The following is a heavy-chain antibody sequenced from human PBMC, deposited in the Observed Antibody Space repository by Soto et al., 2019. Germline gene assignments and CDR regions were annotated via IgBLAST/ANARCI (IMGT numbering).Heavy chain of an antibody. CDR1: GGSFSGYY. CDR2: INHSGST. Sequence: SETLSLTCAVYGGSFSGYYWSWIRQPRGKGLEWIGEINHSGSTNYNPSLKSRVTISVDTSKNQFSLKLSSVTAADTAVYYCARGLGSDPAIPAWGQGPLVTVS. V-gene: IGHV4-34*01. D-gene: IGHD5-18*01. CDR3: ARGLGSDPAIPA. J-gene: IGHJ5*02.